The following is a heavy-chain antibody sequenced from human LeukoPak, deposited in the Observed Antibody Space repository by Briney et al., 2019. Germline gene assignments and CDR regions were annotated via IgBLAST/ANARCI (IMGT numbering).Heavy chain of an antibody. V-gene: IGHV1-3*01. Sequence: GASVKVSCKASGYTFTSYAMHWVRQAPGQRLEWMGWINAGNGNTKYSQKLQGRVTITRDTSASTAYMELSSLRSEDTAVYYCARAGRYSSSWIDYWGQGTLVTVSS. CDR2: INAGNGNT. J-gene: IGHJ4*02. CDR1: GYTFTSYA. D-gene: IGHD6-13*01. CDR3: ARAGRYSSSWIDY.